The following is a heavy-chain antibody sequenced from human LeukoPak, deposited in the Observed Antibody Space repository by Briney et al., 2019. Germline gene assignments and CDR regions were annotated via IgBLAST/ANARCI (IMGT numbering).Heavy chain of an antibody. D-gene: IGHD5-12*01. V-gene: IGHV3-30*03. J-gene: IGHJ4*02. CDR3: ARGIVATIIDY. CDR2: ISYDGSNK. Sequence: GGSLRLSCAASGFTFSSYSMNWVRQAPGKGLEWVAVISYDGSNKYYADSVKGRFTISRDNSKNTLYLQMNSLRAEDTAVYYCARGIVATIIDYWGQGTLVTVSS. CDR1: GFTFSSYS.